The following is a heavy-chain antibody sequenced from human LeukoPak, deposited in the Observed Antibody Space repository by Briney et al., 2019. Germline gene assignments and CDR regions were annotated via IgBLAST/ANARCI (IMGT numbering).Heavy chain of an antibody. J-gene: IGHJ4*02. CDR1: GFSLSTSTVG. V-gene: IGHV2-5*01. CDR2: IYWNGDK. CDR3: TRTYYDILTTPN. D-gene: IGHD3-9*01. Sequence: SGPTLVKPTQTLTLTCAFSGFSLSTSTVGVGWIRQPPGKALEWLALIYWNGDKHYSPSLKSRLTITKDTSKNHVDLTMTHMDPVDTATYYCTRTYYDILTTPNWGQGTLVTVSS.